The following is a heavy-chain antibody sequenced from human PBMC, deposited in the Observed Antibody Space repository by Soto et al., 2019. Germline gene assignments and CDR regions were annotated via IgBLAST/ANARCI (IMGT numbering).Heavy chain of an antibody. V-gene: IGHV4-31*03. D-gene: IGHD3-22*01. Sequence: QVQLQESGPGLVKPSQTLSLTCTVSGGSISSGGYYWSWIRQHPGKGLEWIGYIYYSGSTYYNPSLKSRVTISVDTSKNQFFLKLSSVTAADTAVYYCARDRHDSSGYYYYYYYGMDVWGQGTTVTVSS. J-gene: IGHJ6*02. CDR3: ARDRHDSSGYYYYYYYGMDV. CDR2: IYYSGST. CDR1: GGSISSGGYY.